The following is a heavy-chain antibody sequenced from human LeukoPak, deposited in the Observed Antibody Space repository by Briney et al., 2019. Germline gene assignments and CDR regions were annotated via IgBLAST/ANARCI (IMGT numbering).Heavy chain of an antibody. CDR1: GGSFSGYY. CDR3: ARPTRGYDQTFDY. Sequence: SETLSLTCAVYGGSFSGYYWSWIRQPPGKGLEWIGEINHSGSTNYNPSLKSRVTISVDTSKNQFSLKLSSVTAADTAVYYCARPTRGYDQTFDYWGQGTLVTVSS. V-gene: IGHV4-34*01. CDR2: INHSGST. D-gene: IGHD5-12*01. J-gene: IGHJ4*02.